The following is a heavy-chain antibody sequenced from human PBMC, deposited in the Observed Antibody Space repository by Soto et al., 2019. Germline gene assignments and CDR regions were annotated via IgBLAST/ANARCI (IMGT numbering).Heavy chain of an antibody. CDR3: ARARKKIVVVVAATREDYYYGMDV. Sequence: SETLSLTCAVYGMSFSGYYWSWIRQPPGKGLEWIGEINHSGSTNYNPSLKSRVTISVDTSKNQFSLKLSSVTAADTAVYYCARARKKIVVVVAATREDYYYGMDVWGQGTTVTVS. CDR1: GMSFSGYY. V-gene: IGHV4-34*01. J-gene: IGHJ6*02. CDR2: INHSGST. D-gene: IGHD2-15*01.